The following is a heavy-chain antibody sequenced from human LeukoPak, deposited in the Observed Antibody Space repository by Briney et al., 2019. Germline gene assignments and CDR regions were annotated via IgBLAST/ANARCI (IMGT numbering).Heavy chain of an antibody. CDR3: ARDRTGELVAATMDY. CDR2: INNSSRYI. V-gene: IGHV3-21*01. J-gene: IGHJ4*02. D-gene: IGHD2-15*01. Sequence: GGSLRLSCAASGFTFSSYSMNWVRQAPGKGREWVSSINNSSRYIDYAATERGRFTISRDTAKNSLSLQMNSLTAEDTAVYYCARDRTGELVAATMDYWGQGTLVTVSS. CDR1: GFTFSSYS.